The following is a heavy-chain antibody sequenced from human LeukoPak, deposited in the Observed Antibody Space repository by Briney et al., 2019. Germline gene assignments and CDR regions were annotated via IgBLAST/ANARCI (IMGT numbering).Heavy chain of an antibody. Sequence: GGSLRLSCAASGFTFSSYWMSWVREAPGKGLEWVANIKQDGSEKYYVDSVKGRVTISRDNAKNSLYLQMNSLRAEDKAVYYCXXXANDYGGKGNYYFDYWGQGTLVTVSS. CDR1: GFTFSSYW. V-gene: IGHV3-7*01. CDR3: XXXANDYGGKGNYYFDY. CDR2: IKQDGSEK. D-gene: IGHD4-23*01. J-gene: IGHJ4*02.